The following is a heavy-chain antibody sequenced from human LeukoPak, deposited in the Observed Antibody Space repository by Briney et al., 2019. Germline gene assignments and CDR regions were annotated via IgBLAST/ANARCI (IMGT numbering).Heavy chain of an antibody. CDR2: ISDSGDST. Sequence: GGSLRLSCAASGFTFSKFAMSWVRQAPGKGLEWVSGISDSGDSTYYADSVKGRFTISRDNSENTLYLQMNSLRAEDTAVYYCAKEGATSLMQGFDYWGQGTLVTVSS. D-gene: IGHD1-26*01. CDR1: GFTFSKFA. V-gene: IGHV3-23*01. CDR3: AKEGATSLMQGFDY. J-gene: IGHJ4*02.